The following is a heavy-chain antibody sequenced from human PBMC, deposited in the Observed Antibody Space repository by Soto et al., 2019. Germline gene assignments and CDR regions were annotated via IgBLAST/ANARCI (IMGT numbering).Heavy chain of an antibody. Sequence: QVQLQESGPGLVKPSQTLSLTCTVSGGSISSGGYYWSWIRQHPGKGLEWIGYIYYSGRTYYNPSLKSRVTISVDTSKNQFSLKLSSVTAADTAVYYCAREDGCSGGSCYSYFDFWGQGTLVTVSS. V-gene: IGHV4-31*03. D-gene: IGHD2-15*01. CDR3: AREDGCSGGSCYSYFDF. CDR2: IYYSGRT. J-gene: IGHJ4*02. CDR1: GGSISSGGYY.